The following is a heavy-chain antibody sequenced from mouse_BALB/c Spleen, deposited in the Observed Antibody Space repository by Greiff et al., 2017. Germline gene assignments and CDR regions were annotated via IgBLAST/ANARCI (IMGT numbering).Heavy chain of an antibody. Sequence: EVKLVESGGGLVQPGGSMKLSCVASGFTFSNYWMNWVRQSPEKGLEWVAEIRLKSNNYATHYAESVKGRFTISRDDSKSSVYLQMNNLRAEDTGIYYCTSSYYYGSREGYFDYWGQGTTLTVSS. D-gene: IGHD1-1*01. V-gene: IGHV6-6*02. CDR3: TSSYYYGSREGYFDY. CDR1: GFTFSNYW. CDR2: IRLKSNNYAT. J-gene: IGHJ2*01.